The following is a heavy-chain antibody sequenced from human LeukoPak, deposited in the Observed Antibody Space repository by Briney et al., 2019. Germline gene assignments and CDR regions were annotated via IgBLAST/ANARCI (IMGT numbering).Heavy chain of an antibody. CDR3: ARGTVTTDLTSYTIDY. Sequence: SETLSLTCAVYGGSFSGYYWSWIGQPPGKGLEWIGEINHSGSTNYNPSLKSRVTISVDTSKNQFSLKLSSVTAADTAVYYCARGTVTTDLTSYTIDYWGQGTLVTVSS. CDR2: INHSGST. V-gene: IGHV4-34*01. CDR1: GGSFSGYY. J-gene: IGHJ4*02. D-gene: IGHD4-11*01.